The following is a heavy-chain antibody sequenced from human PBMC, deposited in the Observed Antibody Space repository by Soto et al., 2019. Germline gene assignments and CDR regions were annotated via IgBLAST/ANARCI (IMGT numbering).Heavy chain of an antibody. CDR2: IYWDDDK. J-gene: IGHJ4*02. D-gene: IGHD3-3*01. V-gene: IGHV2-5*02. CDR3: AHTAGAFWSGYPYYFDY. Sequence: SGPTLVNPTQTLTLTCTFSGFSLSTSGVGVGWIRQPPGKALEWLALIYWDDDKRYSPSLKSRLTITKDTSKNQVVLTMTNMDPVDTATYYCAHTAGAFWSGYPYYFDYWGQGTLVTVSS. CDR1: GFSLSTSGVG.